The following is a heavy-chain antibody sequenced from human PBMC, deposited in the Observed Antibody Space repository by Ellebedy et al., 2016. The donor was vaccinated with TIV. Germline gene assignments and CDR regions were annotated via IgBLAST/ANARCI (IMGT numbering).Heavy chain of an antibody. CDR1: GGSFSGYY. CDR2: INHSGST. Sequence: SETLSLTCAVYGGSFSGYYWSWIRQPPGKGLEWIGEINHSGSTNYNPSLKSRVTISVDTSKNQFSLKLSSVTAADTAVYYWARQNYGSGSWGQWGCNWFDPWGQGTLVTVSS. D-gene: IGHD3-10*01. CDR3: ARQNYGSGSWGQWGCNWFDP. V-gene: IGHV4-34*01. J-gene: IGHJ5*02.